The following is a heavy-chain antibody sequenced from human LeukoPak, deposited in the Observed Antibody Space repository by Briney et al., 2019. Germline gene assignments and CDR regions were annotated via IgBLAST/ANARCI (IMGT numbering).Heavy chain of an antibody. CDR3: TRSGSSGWYPGFDY. J-gene: IGHJ4*02. V-gene: IGHV3-49*04. D-gene: IGHD6-19*01. Sequence: PGRSLRLSCTTSGFTFDDYAMSWVRQAPGKGLEWVGFFRSKPYGGTTEHAASVKGRFTISRDDSKSIAYLQMNSLKTEDTAVYYCTRSGSSGWYPGFDYWGQGTLVTVSS. CDR1: GFTFDDYA. CDR2: FRSKPYGGTT.